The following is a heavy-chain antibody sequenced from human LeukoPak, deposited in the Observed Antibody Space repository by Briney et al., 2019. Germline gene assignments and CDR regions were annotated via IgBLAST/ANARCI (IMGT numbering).Heavy chain of an antibody. CDR1: GFTFSSYG. Sequence: PGGSLRLSCAASGFTFSSYGMHWVRQAPGKGLEWVAFIRYDGSNKYYADSVKGRFTISRDNSKNTLYLQMNSLRAEDTAVYYCAKVLGGSSWYGFFDYWGQGTLATVSS. D-gene: IGHD6-13*01. CDR3: AKVLGGSSWYGFFDY. V-gene: IGHV3-30*02. J-gene: IGHJ4*02. CDR2: IRYDGSNK.